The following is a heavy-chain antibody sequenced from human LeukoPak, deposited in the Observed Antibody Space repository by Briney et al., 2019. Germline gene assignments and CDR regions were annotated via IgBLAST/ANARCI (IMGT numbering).Heavy chain of an antibody. CDR3: ARDPPQGLPILHVFDI. Sequence: GGSLRLSCAASGFTFSSYTMNWVRHAPGKGLEWVSKISSSSSTIYSADRVKGRFTISRNNAKNSLYLQMNSLRAEAPPVFNFARDPPQGLPILHVFDIWGQGTRVTFFS. V-gene: IGHV3-48*01. CDR2: ISSSSSTI. J-gene: IGHJ3*02. CDR1: GFTFSSYT.